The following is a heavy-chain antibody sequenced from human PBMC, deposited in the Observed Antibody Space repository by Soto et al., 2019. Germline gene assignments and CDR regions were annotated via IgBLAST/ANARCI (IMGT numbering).Heavy chain of an antibody. D-gene: IGHD3-22*01. J-gene: IGHJ4*02. CDR2: SYYSGST. V-gene: IGHV4-31*03. Sequence: TLSLTCTVSGGSISSGGYYWSWIRQHPGKGLEWIGYSYYSGSTYYNPSLKSRVTISVDTSKNQFSLKLSSVTAADTAVYYCASGYDSSGYYSFDYWGQGTLVTVSS. CDR3: ASGYDSSGYYSFDY. CDR1: GGSISSGGYY.